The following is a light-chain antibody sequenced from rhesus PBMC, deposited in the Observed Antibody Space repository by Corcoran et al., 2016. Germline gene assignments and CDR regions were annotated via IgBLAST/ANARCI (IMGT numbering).Light chain of an antibody. CDR1: QSVSSY. CDR3: QQYYNRPLT. Sequence: EIVMTQSPATLSLSPGERATLSCRASQSVSSYVAWFQQKPDQAPRLLLFGASSRASGIPDRFSGNGFGTDFTLTISSLEPEDFAVYYCQQYYNRPLTFGGGTKVEIK. CDR2: GAS. J-gene: IGKJ4*01. V-gene: IGKV3S9*01.